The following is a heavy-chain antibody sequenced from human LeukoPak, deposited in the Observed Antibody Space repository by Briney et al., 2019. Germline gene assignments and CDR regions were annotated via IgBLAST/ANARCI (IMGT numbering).Heavy chain of an antibody. D-gene: IGHD6-13*01. CDR3: ARQGAAGKYYYYYMDV. J-gene: IGHJ6*03. Sequence: GESLKISCRGSGYTFVDYWSGWVRQMPGQGLECMGIIYPDDSNTIYGPSFQGQVTISADKSINTAYLEWSSLKASDTAIYYCARQGAAGKYYYYYMDVWGKGTTVTVSS. CDR1: GYTFVDYW. CDR2: IYPDDSNT. V-gene: IGHV5-51*01.